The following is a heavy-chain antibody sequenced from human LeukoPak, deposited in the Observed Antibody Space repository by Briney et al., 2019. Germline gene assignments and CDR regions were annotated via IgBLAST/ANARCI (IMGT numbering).Heavy chain of an antibody. J-gene: IGHJ5*02. CDR1: GFTVSTNY. CDR3: ARRLGYGSGGTCS. D-gene: IGHD2-15*01. V-gene: IGHV3-53*01. Sequence: GGSLRLSCAASGFTVSTNYMSWVRQAPGKGLEWVSVIYSRGSTYYAHSVKGRFTISRDNSKNTLYLQMNSLRAEDTAVYYCARRLGYGSGGTCSWGQGTLVTVSS. CDR2: IYSRGST.